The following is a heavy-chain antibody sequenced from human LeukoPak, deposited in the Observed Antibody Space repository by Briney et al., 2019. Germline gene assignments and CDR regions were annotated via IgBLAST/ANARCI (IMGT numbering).Heavy chain of an antibody. V-gene: IGHV4-31*03. CDR3: TRANYYDSTGYLPVVYPSDY. CDR1: GGSIRSTNYY. Sequence: SQTLSLTCTVSGGSIRSTNYYWSWIRQDPAKGLEWVGYIYHSGSTYYNPSLKSRVTISLDTSKNQFSLKLRSVTAADTAVYYCTRANYYDSTGYLPVVYPSDYWGQGTLVTVSS. J-gene: IGHJ4*02. D-gene: IGHD3-22*01. CDR2: IYHSGST.